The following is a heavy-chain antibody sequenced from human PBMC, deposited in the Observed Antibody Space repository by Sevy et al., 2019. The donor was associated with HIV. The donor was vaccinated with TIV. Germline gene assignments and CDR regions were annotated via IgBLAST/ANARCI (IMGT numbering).Heavy chain of an antibody. J-gene: IGHJ4*02. D-gene: IGHD2-8*01. V-gene: IGHV3-23*01. CDR1: GFAFYEYS. CDR2: LSFGCGKI. CDR3: AREGCSRPHDY. Sequence: GGSLRLSCAASGFAFYEYSMGWIRQAPGKGLEWVATLSFGCGKIKYADSVKGRFTISRDNSKNSFYLQMDNLRVEDTALYYCAREGCSRPHDYWGQGTRVTVSS.